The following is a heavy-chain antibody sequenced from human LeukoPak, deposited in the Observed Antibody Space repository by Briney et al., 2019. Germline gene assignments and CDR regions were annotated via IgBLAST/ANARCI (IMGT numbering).Heavy chain of an antibody. J-gene: IGHJ2*01. CDR2: VSYDGSKK. D-gene: IGHD1-1*01. V-gene: IGHV3-30*18. CDR3: AKEQTGHWYFDL. CDR1: GITFSTRG. Sequence: GGSLRLSCAASGITFSTRGMHWVRQAPGKGLEWVAFVSYDGSKKYYADSVKGRFTISRDNSKKKLYLQMNSLRAEDTAVYYCAKEQTGHWYFDLWGRGTLVTVSS.